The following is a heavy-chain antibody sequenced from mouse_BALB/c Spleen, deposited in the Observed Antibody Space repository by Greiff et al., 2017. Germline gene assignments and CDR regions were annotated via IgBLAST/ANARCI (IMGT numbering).Heavy chain of an antibody. D-gene: IGHD2-4*01. CDR2: IWAGGST. Sequence: VMLVESGPGLVAPSQSLSITCTVSGFSLTSYGVHWVRQPPGKGLEWLGVIWAGGSTNYNSALMSRLSISKDNSKSQVFLKMNSLQTDDTAMYYCAREGVITTPYAMDYWGQGTSVTVSS. CDR3: AREGVITTPYAMDY. V-gene: IGHV2-9*02. J-gene: IGHJ4*01. CDR1: GFSLTSYG.